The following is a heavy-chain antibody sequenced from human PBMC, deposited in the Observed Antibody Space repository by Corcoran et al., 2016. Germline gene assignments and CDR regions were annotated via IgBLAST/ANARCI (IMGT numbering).Heavy chain of an antibody. CDR1: GYSFTSYW. CDR3: ASRIAAPRWYYYGMDV. J-gene: IGHJ6*02. V-gene: IGHV5-51*01. CDR2: IYPGDSDT. D-gene: IGHD6-6*01. Sequence: EVQLVQSGAEVKKPGESLKISCKGSGYSFTSYWIGWVRQMPGKGLEWNGIIYPGDSDTRYRPSFQGQVTISADKSISTAYLQWSSLKASDTAMYYCASRIAAPRWYYYGMDVWGQGTTVTVSS.